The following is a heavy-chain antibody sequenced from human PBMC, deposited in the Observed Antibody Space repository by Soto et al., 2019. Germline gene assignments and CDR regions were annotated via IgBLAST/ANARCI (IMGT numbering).Heavy chain of an antibody. V-gene: IGHV4-34*01. D-gene: IGHD3-16*02. J-gene: IGHJ4*02. CDR1: GGSFSGYY. Sequence: SETLSLTCAVYGGSFSGYYWSWIRQPPGKGLEWIGEINHSGGTNYSPSLKSRVTISVDTSKNQFSLNLNSVTAADTAVYYCARAASISSSRGLSTTLRATADYWGQGTQVTVSS. CDR2: INHSGGT. CDR3: ARAASISSSRGLSTTLRATADY.